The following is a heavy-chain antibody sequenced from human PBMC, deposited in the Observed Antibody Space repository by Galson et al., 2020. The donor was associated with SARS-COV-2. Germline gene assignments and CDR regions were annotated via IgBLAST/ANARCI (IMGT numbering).Heavy chain of an antibody. CDR1: GYSFTSYW. CDR2: IYPGDSDT. Sequence: KIGESLKISCKGSGYSFTSYWIGWVRQMPGKGLEWMGIIYPGDSDTRYSPSFQGQVTISADKSISTAYLQWSSLKASDTAMYYCARRAETTYYYDSSGYYVGAFDIWGQGTMVTVSS. V-gene: IGHV5-51*01. CDR3: ARRAETTYYYDSSGYYVGAFDI. J-gene: IGHJ3*02. D-gene: IGHD3-22*01.